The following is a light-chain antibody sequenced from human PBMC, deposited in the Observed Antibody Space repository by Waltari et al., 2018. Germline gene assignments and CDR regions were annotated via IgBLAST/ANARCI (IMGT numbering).Light chain of an antibody. Sequence: EIVMTQSPATLSVSPGEAATLSCRASRAIANNLAWYQQKPGQALRLLSYAAATRATGIPARFSGSWSGTEFTLTITSLQSEDSAVYFCQQFNTGYSFGQGTKLEIK. V-gene: IGKV3-15*01. J-gene: IGKJ2*01. CDR1: RAIANN. CDR2: AAA. CDR3: QQFNTGYS.